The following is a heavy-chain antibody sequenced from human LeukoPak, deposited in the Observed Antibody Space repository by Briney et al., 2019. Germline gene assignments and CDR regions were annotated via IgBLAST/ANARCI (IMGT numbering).Heavy chain of an antibody. J-gene: IGHJ4*02. D-gene: IGHD6-19*01. CDR2: ISYDGSNK. CDR1: GFTFSSYA. CDR3: ARDPRHSSGWYRDY. Sequence: GRSLRLSCAASGFTFSSYAMHWVRQAPGKGLEWVAVISYDGSNKYYADSVKGRFTISRDNSKNTLYLQMNSLRAEDTAVYYYARDPRHSSGWYRDYWGQGTLVTVSS. V-gene: IGHV3-30*04.